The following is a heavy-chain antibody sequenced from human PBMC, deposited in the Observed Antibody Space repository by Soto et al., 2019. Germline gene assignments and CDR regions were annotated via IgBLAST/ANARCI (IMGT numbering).Heavy chain of an antibody. V-gene: IGHV3-30*04. CDR2: ISYNGRNK. CDR3: ARQAKIGDRSQFYFDS. D-gene: IGHD3-16*01. Sequence: QVQLVESGGDVVQPGRSLRLSCAASGFTFSFYAMHWVRQAPGKGLEWVAVISYNGRNKHYVDSVKGRFTISRVNSQDTLYLQMDSLRPDDTAVYYCARQAKIGDRSQFYFDSWGQGTLVTVSS. CDR1: GFTFSFYA. J-gene: IGHJ4*02.